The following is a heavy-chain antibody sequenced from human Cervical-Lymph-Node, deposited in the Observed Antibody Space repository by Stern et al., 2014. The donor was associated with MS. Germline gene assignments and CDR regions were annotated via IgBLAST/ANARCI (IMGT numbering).Heavy chain of an antibody. CDR2: IYYSGST. V-gene: IGHV4-59*01. D-gene: IGHD3-22*01. J-gene: IGHJ4*02. CDR1: GGSISSYY. Sequence: QVQLQESGPGLVKPSETLSLTCTVSGGSISSYYWSWIRQPPGKGLEWIGYIYYSGSTNYNPSLKSRVTISVDTSKNQFSLKLSSVTAADTAVYYCARGYYDSSGYYRAPFDYWGQGTLVTVSS. CDR3: ARGYYDSSGYYRAPFDY.